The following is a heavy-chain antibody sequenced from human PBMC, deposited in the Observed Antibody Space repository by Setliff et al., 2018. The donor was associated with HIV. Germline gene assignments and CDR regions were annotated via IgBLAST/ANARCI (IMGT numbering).Heavy chain of an antibody. V-gene: IGHV1-2*02. CDR1: GYKFTNYY. Sequence: ASVKVSCKASGYKFTNYYIHWVRQAPGQGLEWMGWIIPNSDGTNLAQRSQGRITMTTDTSLTTAYMELSRLRSDDTAVYYCARAPYSSVMHYFDYWGQGTLVTVSS. D-gene: IGHD4-4*01. J-gene: IGHJ4*02. CDR3: ARAPYSSVMHYFDY. CDR2: IIPNSDGT.